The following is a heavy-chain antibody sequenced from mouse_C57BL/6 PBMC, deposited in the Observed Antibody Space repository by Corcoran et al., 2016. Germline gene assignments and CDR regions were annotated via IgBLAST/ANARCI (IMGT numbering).Heavy chain of an antibody. D-gene: IGHD1-1*01. J-gene: IGHJ2*01. CDR2: FYPGSGSI. Sequence: QVQLQQSGAELVKPGASVKLSCKASGYTFTEYTIHWVKQRSGQGLEWIGWFYPGSGSIKYNEKFKDKATLTADKSSSTVYMELSRLTSEDSAVYFCARHEVGIYYYGSSYFDYWGQGTTLTVSS. CDR3: ARHEVGIYYYGSSYFDY. CDR1: GYTFTEYT. V-gene: IGHV1-62-2*01.